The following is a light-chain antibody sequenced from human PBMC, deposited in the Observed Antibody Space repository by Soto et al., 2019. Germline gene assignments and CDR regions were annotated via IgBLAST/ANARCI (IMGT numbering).Light chain of an antibody. Sequence: DIQMTQSPSTLSASVGDRVTITCRASQTISSWLAWYQQKPGKAPKLLIYKASTLESGVPSGFSGSGSGTDFTLTVTSLQPEDFATYYCQQYSFYATFGQGTKVEI. CDR3: QQYSFYAT. J-gene: IGKJ1*01. V-gene: IGKV1-5*03. CDR1: QTISSW. CDR2: KAS.